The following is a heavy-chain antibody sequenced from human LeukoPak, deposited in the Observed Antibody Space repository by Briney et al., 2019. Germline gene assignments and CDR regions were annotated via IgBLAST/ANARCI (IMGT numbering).Heavy chain of an antibody. CDR2: ISSSSSYI. J-gene: IGHJ4*02. Sequence: PGGSLRLSCAASGFTFSSYSMNWVRQAPGKGLEWVSSISSSSSYIYYPDSVKRRFAISRDNAKNSLYLQMNSLRAEDTAVYYCARVLYGSGSYDFDYWGQGSVVTVSS. CDR3: ARVLYGSGSYDFDY. D-gene: IGHD3-10*01. CDR1: GFTFSSYS. V-gene: IGHV3-21*01.